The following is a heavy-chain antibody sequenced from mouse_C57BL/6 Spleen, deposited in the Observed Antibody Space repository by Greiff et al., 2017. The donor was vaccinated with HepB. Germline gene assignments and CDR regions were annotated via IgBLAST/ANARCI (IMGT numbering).Heavy chain of an antibody. Sequence: VLLLQSGAGFVKPGGSLTLSCAASGFTFSSYAMSWVRQTPEKRLEWVATISDGGSYTYYPDNVKGRFTISRDNAKNNLYLQMSHLKSEDTAMYYCARDLDGYYAMDYWGQGTSVTVSS. CDR3: ARDLDGYYAMDY. D-gene: IGHD2-3*01. CDR1: GFTFSSYA. V-gene: IGHV5-4*01. CDR2: ISDGGSYT. J-gene: IGHJ4*01.